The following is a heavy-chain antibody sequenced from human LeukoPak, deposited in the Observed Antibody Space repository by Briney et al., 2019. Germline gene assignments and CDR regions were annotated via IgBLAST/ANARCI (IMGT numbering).Heavy chain of an antibody. J-gene: IGHJ4*02. CDR3: ASLPLEYSSSSGEDY. D-gene: IGHD6-6*01. V-gene: IGHV1-69*13. CDR2: IIPIFGTA. CDR1: GGTFSSYG. Sequence: GASVKVSCKASGGTFSSYGISWVRQAPGQGLEWMGGIIPIFGTANYAQKFQGRVTITADESTSTAYMELSSLRSEDTAVYYCASLPLEYSSSSGEDYWGQGALVTVSS.